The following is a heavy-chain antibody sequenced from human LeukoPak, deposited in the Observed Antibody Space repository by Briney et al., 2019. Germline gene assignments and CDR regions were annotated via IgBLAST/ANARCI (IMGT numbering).Heavy chain of an antibody. V-gene: IGHV4-59*01. CDR1: GGSISSYY. CDR3: ARAMSSPYSSSWYPYYGMDV. D-gene: IGHD6-13*01. J-gene: IGHJ6*02. Sequence: SKTLSLTCTVSGGSISSYYWSWIRQPPGKGLEWIGYIYYSGSTNYNPSLKSRVTISVDTSKNQFSLKLSSVTAADTAVYYCARAMSSPYSSSWYPYYGMDVWGQGTTVTVSS. CDR2: IYYSGST.